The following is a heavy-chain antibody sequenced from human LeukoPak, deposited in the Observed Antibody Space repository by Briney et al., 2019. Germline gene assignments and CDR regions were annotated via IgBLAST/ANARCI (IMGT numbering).Heavy chain of an antibody. V-gene: IGHV1-69*05. D-gene: IGHD6-19*01. CDR3: ARAPGYSSGWQLFDY. J-gene: IGHJ4*02. Sequence: PVKVSCKASGGTFSRYAISRVRQAPGPVPDWMGRIIPIFGTANYAQKFHGSVTITTDESTSTAYMELTSLRSADTAVYYCARAPGYSSGWQLFDYWGQGTLVTVSS. CDR2: IIPIFGTA. CDR1: GGTFSRYA.